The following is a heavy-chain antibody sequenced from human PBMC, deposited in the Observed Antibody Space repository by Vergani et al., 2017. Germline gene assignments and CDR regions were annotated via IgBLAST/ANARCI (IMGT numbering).Heavy chain of an antibody. D-gene: IGHD4-11*01. J-gene: IGHJ6*03. CDR2: ISTDGTKK. Sequence: QVQLVESGGGIVQPGTSLRLSCVASGFNFSSHAIHWVRRAPGKGLEWVAVISTDGTKKFYGVSLQGRLTISRENSKKTLDLQMNSLRTEDSAVYYCAKAGSVASESLQYNYYMDVCGRGTTVTVS. CDR1: GFNFSSHA. V-gene: IGHV3-30*18. CDR3: AKAGSVASESLQYNYYMDV.